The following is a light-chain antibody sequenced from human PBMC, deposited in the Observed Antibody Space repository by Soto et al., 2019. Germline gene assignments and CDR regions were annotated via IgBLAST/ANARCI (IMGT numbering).Light chain of an antibody. CDR2: TND. J-gene: IGLJ2*01. V-gene: IGLV1-47*01. CDR1: NSNIGSNP. CDR3: AAWDDSLRGVL. Sequence: QSVLTQPPSASGTPGQRVTISCSGSNSNIGSNPVYWYQQLPGTAPKLVIHTNDQRPSGVPDRFSGSKSGTSATLAISGLRSEDEADYYRAAWDDSLRGVLFGGGTQLTVL.